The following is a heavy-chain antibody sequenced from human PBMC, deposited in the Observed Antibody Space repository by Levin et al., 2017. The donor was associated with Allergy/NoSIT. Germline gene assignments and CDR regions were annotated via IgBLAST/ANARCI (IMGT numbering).Heavy chain of an antibody. J-gene: IGHJ6*02. Sequence: PGGSLRLSCAASGFTFSSYGMHWVRQAPGKGLEWVAVIWYDGSNKYYADSVKGRFTISRDNSKNTLYLQMNSLRAEDTAVYYCARDTISPHYGMDVWGQGTTVTVSS. CDR2: IWYDGSNK. V-gene: IGHV3-33*01. CDR1: GFTFSSYG. CDR3: ARDTISPHYGMDV. D-gene: IGHD5-24*01.